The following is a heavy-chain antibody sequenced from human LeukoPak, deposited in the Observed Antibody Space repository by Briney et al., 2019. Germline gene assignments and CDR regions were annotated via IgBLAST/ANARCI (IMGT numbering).Heavy chain of an antibody. Sequence: GRSLRLSCAASGFTFDDYAMHWVRQAPGKGLVWVSRIKGDGSHTIYADSVKGRFTISRDNAKNTLYLQMKSLRDEGTAVYYCVRDWDHFDFDSWGQGTLVTVSS. V-gene: IGHV3-74*01. D-gene: IGHD1-14*01. CDR3: VRDWDHFDFDS. CDR1: GFTFDDYA. CDR2: IKGDGSHT. J-gene: IGHJ5*01.